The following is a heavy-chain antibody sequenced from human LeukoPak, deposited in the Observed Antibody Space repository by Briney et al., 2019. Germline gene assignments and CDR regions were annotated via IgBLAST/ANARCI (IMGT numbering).Heavy chain of an antibody. J-gene: IGHJ4*02. D-gene: IGHD5-12*01. CDR2: IYNDGSRT. CDR3: ATDGYHYFDY. V-gene: IGHV3-53*01. Sequence: GGSLRLSCAASGFTVTSNYMSWVRQAPGKGLEWVSLIYNDGSRTYYADSVRGRLTISRDTSEGTVYLQMDSLRPEDTAVYYCATDGYHYFDYWGQGTLVTVSS. CDR1: GFTVTSNY.